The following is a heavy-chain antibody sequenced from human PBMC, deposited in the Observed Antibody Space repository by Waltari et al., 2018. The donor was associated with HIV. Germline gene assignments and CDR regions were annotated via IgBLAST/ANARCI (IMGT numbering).Heavy chain of an antibody. CDR1: GLTFSSYG. D-gene: IGHD2-21*02. CDR3: AREDLLYCGGDCYPGDY. V-gene: IGHV3-33*01. Sequence: QVQLVESGGGVVQPGRSLRLSCAASGLTFSSYGMHWVRQAAGKGLEWVAVIWYDVSNKYYADSVKGLFTISRDNSKNTLYLQMNSLRAEDTAVYYCAREDLLYCGGDCYPGDYWGQGTLVTVSS. CDR2: IWYDVSNK. J-gene: IGHJ4*02.